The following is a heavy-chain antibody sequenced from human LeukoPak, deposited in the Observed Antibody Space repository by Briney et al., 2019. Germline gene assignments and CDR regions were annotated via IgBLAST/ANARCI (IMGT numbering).Heavy chain of an antibody. CDR3: ARISVHYGDLFDC. V-gene: IGHV3-7*05. CDR2: IKHDESEE. J-gene: IGHJ4*02. CDR1: GFPFDTYW. D-gene: IGHD4-17*01. Sequence: GGSLRLSCAASGFPFDTYWMSWVRQAPGKGLEWVTNIKHDESEESYVDSVKGRFTISRDNAQKSLYLQMKSLRAEDTAVYYCARISVHYGDLFDCWGQGTLVTVSS.